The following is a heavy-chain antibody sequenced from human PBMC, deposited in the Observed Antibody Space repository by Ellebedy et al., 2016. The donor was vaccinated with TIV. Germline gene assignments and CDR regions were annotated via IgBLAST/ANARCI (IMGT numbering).Heavy chain of an antibody. Sequence: SVKVSXKASGGTFSSYAISWVRQAPGQGLEWMGGIIPIFGTANYAQKFQGRVTITADESTSTAYMELSSLRSEDTAVYYCARIWGTTVVTRDYYYGMDVWGQGTTVTVSS. CDR3: ARIWGTTVVTRDYYYGMDV. CDR1: GGTFSSYA. J-gene: IGHJ6*02. CDR2: IIPIFGTA. D-gene: IGHD4-23*01. V-gene: IGHV1-69*13.